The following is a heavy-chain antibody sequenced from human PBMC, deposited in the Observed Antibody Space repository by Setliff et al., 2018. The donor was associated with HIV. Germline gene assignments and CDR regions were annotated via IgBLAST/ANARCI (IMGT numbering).Heavy chain of an antibody. CDR2: IIPIFGTA. V-gene: IGHV1-69*13. D-gene: IGHD6-6*01. CDR3: ARSSPLYGRTFDVLDI. Sequence: SVKVSCKASGGTFSSYAISWVRQAPGQGLEWMGGIIPIFGTANYAQKFQGRVTITADESTSTAYMELKSLRADDTAAYYCARSSPLYGRTFDVLDIWGQGTLVTVSS. CDR1: GGTFSSYA. J-gene: IGHJ3*02.